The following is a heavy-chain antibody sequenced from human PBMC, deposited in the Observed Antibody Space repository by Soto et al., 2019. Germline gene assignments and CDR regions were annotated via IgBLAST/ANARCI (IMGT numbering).Heavy chain of an antibody. CDR3: ARLLGSTVTKKNDAFDI. CDR1: GGSFSGYY. Sequence: SETLSLTCAVYGGSFSGYYWSWIRQPPGKGLEWIGEINHSGSTNYNPSLKSRVTISVDTSKNQFSLKLSSVTAADTAVYYCARLLGSTVTKKNDAFDIWGQGTMVTVSS. J-gene: IGHJ3*02. V-gene: IGHV4-34*01. CDR2: INHSGST. D-gene: IGHD4-17*01.